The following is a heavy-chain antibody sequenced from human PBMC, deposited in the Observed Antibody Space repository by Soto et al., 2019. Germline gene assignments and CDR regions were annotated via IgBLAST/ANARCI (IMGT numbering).Heavy chain of an antibody. Sequence: SETLSLTCTVSGGSISSYYWSWIRQPPGKGLEWIGYIYYSGSTNYNPSLKSRVTISVDTSKNHFSLKLSSVTAADTAVYYGARVRGSSWGPHFDYWGQGTLVTVSS. V-gene: IGHV4-59*01. CDR1: GGSISSYY. CDR2: IYYSGST. CDR3: ARVRGSSWGPHFDY. D-gene: IGHD6-13*01. J-gene: IGHJ4*02.